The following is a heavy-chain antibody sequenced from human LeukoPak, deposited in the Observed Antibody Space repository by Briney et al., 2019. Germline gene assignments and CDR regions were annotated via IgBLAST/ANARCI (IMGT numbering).Heavy chain of an antibody. J-gene: IGHJ4*02. CDR3: ARHVGYDFWSGYPEPFDY. V-gene: IGHV4-59*08. D-gene: IGHD3-3*01. Sequence: PSETLSLTCTVSGGSISSYDWSWIRQPPGKGLEWIGYIYYSGSTNYNPSLKSRVTISVDTSKNQFSLKLSSVTAADTAVYYCARHVGYDFWSGYPEPFDYWGQGTLVTVSS. CDR1: GGSISSYD. CDR2: IYYSGST.